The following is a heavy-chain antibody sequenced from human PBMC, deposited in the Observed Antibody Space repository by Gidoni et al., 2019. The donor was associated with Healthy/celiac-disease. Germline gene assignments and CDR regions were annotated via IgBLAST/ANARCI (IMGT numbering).Heavy chain of an antibody. J-gene: IGHJ4*02. CDR2: IYSGGNT. D-gene: IGHD1-26*01. Sequence: EVQLVESGGGLVQPGGSLRLSCAASGFTVSSNYMSWVRQAPGKGLEWVSVIYSGGNTYYADSVKGRFTISRDNSKNTLYLQMNSLRAEDTAVYYCARGYSGSYYFDYWGQGTLVTVSS. V-gene: IGHV3-66*01. CDR3: ARGYSGSYYFDY. CDR1: GFTVSSNY.